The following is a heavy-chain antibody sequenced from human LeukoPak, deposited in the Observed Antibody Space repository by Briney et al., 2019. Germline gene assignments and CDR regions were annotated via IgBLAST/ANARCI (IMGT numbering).Heavy chain of an antibody. V-gene: IGHV3-48*03. CDR2: ISSSGSTI. CDR3: AELGITMIGGV. CDR1: GFTFSSYE. D-gene: IGHD3-10*02. J-gene: IGHJ6*04. Sequence: GGSLRLSCAAPGFTFSSYEMNWVRQAPGKGLEWVSYISSSGSTIYYADSVKGRFTISRDNAKNSLYLQMNNLRAEDTAVYYCAELGITMIGGVWGKGTTVTISS.